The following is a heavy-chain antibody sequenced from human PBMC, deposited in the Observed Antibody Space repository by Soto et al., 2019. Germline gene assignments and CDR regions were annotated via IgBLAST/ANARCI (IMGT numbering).Heavy chain of an antibody. Sequence: PSETLSLTCAVSGGSISSGGYSWNWIRQPPGKGLEWIGYIYHSGSTLYNPSLKSRVTISVDKSKNQFSPKLSSVTAADTAVYYCARDQLEGNWFDPWGQGPLVTVSS. CDR3: ARDQLEGNWFDP. D-gene: IGHD1-1*01. CDR2: IYHSGST. J-gene: IGHJ5*02. CDR1: GGSISSGGYS. V-gene: IGHV4-30-2*01.